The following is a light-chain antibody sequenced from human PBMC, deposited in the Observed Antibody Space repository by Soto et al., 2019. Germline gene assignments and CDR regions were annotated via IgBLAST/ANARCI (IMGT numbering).Light chain of an antibody. CDR2: GAS. CDR3: LHHNSFPLA. CDR1: QSFSTN. Sequence: EIVMTQSPATLSVSPGERATLSCRASQSFSTNLAWYQQKPGQAPRLLIYGASTRATGIPARFSGSGSGTEFTLTISSLQPEDFATYYCLHHNSFPLAFGGGTKGDIK. V-gene: IGKV3-15*01. J-gene: IGKJ4*01.